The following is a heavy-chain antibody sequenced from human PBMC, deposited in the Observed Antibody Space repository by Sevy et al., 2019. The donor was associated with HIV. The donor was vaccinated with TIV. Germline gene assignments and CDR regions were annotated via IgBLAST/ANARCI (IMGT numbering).Heavy chain of an antibody. CDR3: TRDLYGSVLFYFDY. Sequence: GGSLRLSCTASGFTFGDYAMSWFRQAPGKGLEWVGFIKTKTYSGTTEYAASVKGRFIISRDDSKNIAYLQMNSLKTEDTAVYYCTRDLYGSVLFYFDYWGQGTLVTVSS. D-gene: IGHD1-26*01. J-gene: IGHJ4*02. CDR2: IKTKTYSGTT. V-gene: IGHV3-49*03. CDR1: GFTFGDYA.